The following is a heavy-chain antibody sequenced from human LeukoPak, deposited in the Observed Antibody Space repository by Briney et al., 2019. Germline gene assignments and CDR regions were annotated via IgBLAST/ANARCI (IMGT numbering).Heavy chain of an antibody. V-gene: IGHV5-51*01. CDR1: GYSFTSYW. CDR3: ARGRAVAGPAPDFDY. CDR2: IYPGDSDT. D-gene: IGHD6-19*01. Sequence: GESLKISCKGSGYSFTSYWIGWVRHMRGKGLEWMGIIYPGDSDTRYSPSFQGQVTISADKSISTAYLQWSSLKASDTAMYYCARGRAVAGPAPDFDYWGQGTLVTVSS. J-gene: IGHJ4*02.